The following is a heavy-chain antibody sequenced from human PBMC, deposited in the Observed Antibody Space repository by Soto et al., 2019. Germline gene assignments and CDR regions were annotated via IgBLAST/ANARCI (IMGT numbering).Heavy chain of an antibody. V-gene: IGHV5-51*01. J-gene: IGHJ6*03. CDR3: ARHGFPRYPTEYYYYMDV. CDR1: GYSCTSYW. Sequence: GLFLKISCKGSGYSCTSYWIGWVRQKPGKGLEWMGIIYPGDSDTRYSPSFQGQVTISADKSISTAYLQWSSLKASDTAMYYCARHGFPRYPTEYYYYMDVWGKGTTVTVSS. CDR2: IYPGDSDT. D-gene: IGHD3-9*01.